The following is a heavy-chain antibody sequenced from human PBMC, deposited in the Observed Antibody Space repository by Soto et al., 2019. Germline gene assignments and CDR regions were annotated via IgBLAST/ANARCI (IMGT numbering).Heavy chain of an antibody. D-gene: IGHD6-13*01. V-gene: IGHV1-3*01. CDR1: GYTFTSYA. CDR3: ARSLYSSSYYFDY. Sequence: GASLKVSCKGSGYTFTSYAMHWVRQAPGQRLEWMGWINAGNGNTKYSQKFQGRVTITRDTSASTAYMELSSLRSEDTAVYYCARSLYSSSYYFDYWGQGTLVTVSS. CDR2: INAGNGNT. J-gene: IGHJ4*02.